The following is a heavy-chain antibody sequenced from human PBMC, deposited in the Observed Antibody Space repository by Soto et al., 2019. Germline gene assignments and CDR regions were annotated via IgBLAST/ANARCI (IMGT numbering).Heavy chain of an antibody. CDR3: ARLEAHCTNGLCPIDS. V-gene: IGHV4-59*01. CDR2: IYYSGST. Sequence: SETLSLTCNVSGGSISSYYWSWIRQPPGKGLEWIGNIYYSGSTNYNPSLKSRVTISVDTSKNQFSLKLSSVTPADTAVYYCARLEAHCTNGLCPIDSWGQG. CDR1: GGSISSYY. D-gene: IGHD2-8*01. J-gene: IGHJ4*02.